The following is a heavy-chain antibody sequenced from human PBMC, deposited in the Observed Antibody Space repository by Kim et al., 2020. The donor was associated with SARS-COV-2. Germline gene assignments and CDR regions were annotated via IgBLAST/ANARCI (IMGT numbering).Heavy chain of an antibody. CDR3: ARGGYCSGGSCYSDKYFQY. V-gene: IGHV1-18*04. Sequence: ASVKVSCKASGYTFTSYGISWVRQAPGQGLEWMGWISAYNGNTKDAEKLQDRVTMTTDTSTSTAYMELRSLRSDDTAVYYCARGGYCSGGSCYSDKYFQYWGQGPLVTVSS. J-gene: IGHJ1*01. D-gene: IGHD2-15*01. CDR2: ISAYNGNT. CDR1: GYTFTSYG.